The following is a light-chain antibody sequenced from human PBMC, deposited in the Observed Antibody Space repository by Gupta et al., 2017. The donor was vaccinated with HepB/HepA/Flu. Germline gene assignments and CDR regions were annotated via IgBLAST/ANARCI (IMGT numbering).Light chain of an antibody. CDR2: NDS. V-gene: IGLV3-25*03. J-gene: IGLJ2*01. CDR1: ALPKQY. Sequence: SYELTQPPSVPVSPGQTARITCPGDALPKQYASWYQQKPGQAPVLVIYNDSERPSGIPERFSGSSSGTTATFTISGVQAEDEADYYCQSADSSGTYVVFGGGTKLTVL. CDR3: QSADSSGTYVV.